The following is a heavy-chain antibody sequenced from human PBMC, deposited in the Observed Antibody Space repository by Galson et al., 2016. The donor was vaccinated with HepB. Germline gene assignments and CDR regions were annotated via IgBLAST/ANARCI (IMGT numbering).Heavy chain of an antibody. V-gene: IGHV1-18*01. J-gene: IGHJ5*02. CDR1: GYTFPNYG. CDR3: ARAVSGSPYWFDP. Sequence: SVKVSCKASGYTFPNYGITWVRQAPGQGLEWMGWISGYNGNTNYAQKVQGRVTMTTDTSTSTAYMELRSLRSDDTAVYYCARAVSGSPYWFDPWGQGTLVTVSS. CDR2: ISGYNGNT. D-gene: IGHD3-10*01.